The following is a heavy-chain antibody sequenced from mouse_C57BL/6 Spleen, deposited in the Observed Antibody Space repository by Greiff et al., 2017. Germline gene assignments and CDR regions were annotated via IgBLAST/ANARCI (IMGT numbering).Heavy chain of an antibody. J-gene: IGHJ4*01. CDR3: ARNCCYEDYAMDY. CDR2: INPNNGGT. CDR1: GYTFTDYN. Sequence: VQLQQSGPELVKPGASVKMSCKASGYTFTDYNMHWVKQSHGKSLEWIGYINPNNGGTSYNQKFKGKATLTVNKSSSTAYMELRSLTSEDSAVYYCARNCCYEDYAMDYWCQGTSVTVSS. V-gene: IGHV1-22*01. D-gene: IGHD2-12*01.